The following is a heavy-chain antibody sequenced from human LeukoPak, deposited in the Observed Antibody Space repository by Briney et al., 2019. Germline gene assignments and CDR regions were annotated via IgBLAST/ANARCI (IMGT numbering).Heavy chain of an antibody. CDR3: ARDMAWFGGSRKIGY. CDR2: ISWNNGSI. D-gene: IGHD3-10*01. CDR1: GFIFENYA. V-gene: IGHV3-9*01. J-gene: IGHJ4*02. Sequence: PGGSLRLSCAASGFIFENYAMHWVRQAPGKGLEWVSGISWNNGSIAYADSAKGRFTISRDNAKNSLYLQMNSLRAEDTAVYYCARDMAWFGGSRKIGYWGQGTLVTVSS.